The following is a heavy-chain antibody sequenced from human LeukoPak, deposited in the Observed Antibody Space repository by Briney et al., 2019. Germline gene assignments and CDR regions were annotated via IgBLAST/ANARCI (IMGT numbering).Heavy chain of an antibody. V-gene: IGHV3-66*04. J-gene: IGHJ5*02. CDR2: IYSGSGSRT. Sequence: GGSLRLSCAASGFTLGGYTLNWVRQAPGKGLEWVSVIYSGSGSRTYYTDSVKGRFTISRDNSKNTVYLQMNSLRAEDTAVYYCARHDWCDPWSQGTRVTVSS. CDR1: GFTLGGYT. CDR3: ARHDWCDP.